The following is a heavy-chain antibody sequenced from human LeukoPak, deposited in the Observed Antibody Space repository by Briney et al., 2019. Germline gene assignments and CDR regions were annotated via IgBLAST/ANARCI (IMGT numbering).Heavy chain of an antibody. CDR1: GFTFSSYG. J-gene: IGHJ4*02. D-gene: IGHD2-2*01. CDR3: ARDLRYCSITSCYAALGY. V-gene: IGHV3-33*01. CDR2: IWYDGSNK. Sequence: PGRSLRLSCAASGFTFSSYGMHWVRQAPGKGLEWVAVIWYDGSNKYYADSVKGRFTISRDNSKNTLYLQMNSLRAEDTAVYYCARDLRYCSITSCYAALGYWGQGTLVTVSS.